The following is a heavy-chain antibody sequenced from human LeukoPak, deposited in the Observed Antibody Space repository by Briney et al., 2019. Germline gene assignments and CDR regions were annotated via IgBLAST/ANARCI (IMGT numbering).Heavy chain of an antibody. Sequence: ASVKVSCKASGYIFTNYGNSWVRQAPGQGLEWMGWISAYNGNTNYAQKLQGRVTMTTDTSTSTAYMELRSLRSDDTAVYYCARDRDDFWSGYSNAEYFQHWGQGTLVTVSS. J-gene: IGHJ1*01. CDR2: ISAYNGNT. V-gene: IGHV1-18*01. CDR1: GYIFTNYG. CDR3: ARDRDDFWSGYSNAEYFQH. D-gene: IGHD3-3*01.